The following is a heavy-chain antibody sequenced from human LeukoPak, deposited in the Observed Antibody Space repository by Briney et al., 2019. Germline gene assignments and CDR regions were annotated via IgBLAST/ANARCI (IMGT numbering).Heavy chain of an antibody. Sequence: SGTLSLTCAVSGGSISSRNWWSWVRQPPGKGLEWIGEIYHSGATNYNPSLKSRVTMSIDKSKDQFSLKLSSVTAADTAVYYCARGGYDFWSGYGKYYFDYWGQGTLVTVSS. V-gene: IGHV4-4*02. J-gene: IGHJ4*02. D-gene: IGHD3-3*01. CDR3: ARGGYDFWSGYGKYYFDY. CDR1: GGSISSRNW. CDR2: IYHSGAT.